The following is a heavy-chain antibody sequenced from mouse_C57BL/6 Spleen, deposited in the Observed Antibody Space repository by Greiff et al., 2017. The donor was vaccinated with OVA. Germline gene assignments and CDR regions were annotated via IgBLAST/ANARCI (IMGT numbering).Heavy chain of an antibody. V-gene: IGHV1-53*01. Sequence: VQLQQSGTELVKPGASVKLSCKASGYTFTSYWMHWVKQRPGQGLEWIGNINPSNGGTNYNEKFKSEATLTVDKSSSTAYMQLSSLTSEDSAVYYCAREDYYDYDNFDYWGQGTTLTVSS. CDR1: GYTFTSYW. J-gene: IGHJ2*01. CDR2: INPSNGGT. CDR3: AREDYYDYDNFDY. D-gene: IGHD2-4*01.